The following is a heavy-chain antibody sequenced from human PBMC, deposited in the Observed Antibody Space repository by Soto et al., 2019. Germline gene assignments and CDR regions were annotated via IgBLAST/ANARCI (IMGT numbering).Heavy chain of an antibody. J-gene: IGHJ4*02. CDR1: GFTFSSYA. Sequence: QVQLVESGGGVVQPGRSLRLSCAASGFTFSSYAMHWVRQAPGKGLEWVAVISYDGSNKYYADSVKGRFTISRDNSKNTLYLQMNSLRAEDTAVYYCARASRAFWSGYFDYWGQGTLVTGSS. CDR2: ISYDGSNK. D-gene: IGHD3-3*01. V-gene: IGHV3-30-3*01. CDR3: ARASRAFWSGYFDY.